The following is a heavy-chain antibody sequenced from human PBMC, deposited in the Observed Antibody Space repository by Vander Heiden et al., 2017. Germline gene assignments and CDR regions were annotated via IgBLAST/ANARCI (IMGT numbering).Heavy chain of an antibody. Sequence: EVQLVESGGGLVQPGGSLRPPCAASGFTFSNYCMHWVRQAPGKGVVWVSRISSDGSSTSYADSVKCRFTISRDNAKNTLYLQMNSLRAEDTAVYYCARGNYYGMDVWGQGTTVTVSS. V-gene: IGHV3-74*01. CDR1: GFTFSNYC. J-gene: IGHJ6*02. CDR2: ISSDGSST. CDR3: ARGNYYGMDV.